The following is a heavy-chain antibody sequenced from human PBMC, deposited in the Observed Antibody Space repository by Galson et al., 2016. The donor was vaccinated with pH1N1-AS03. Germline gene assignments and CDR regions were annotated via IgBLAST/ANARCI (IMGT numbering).Heavy chain of an antibody. CDR1: GFSFSSYW. CDR2: INEDGTEK. Sequence: SLRLSCAASGFSFSSYWMTWVRQAPGKGLEWVATINEDGTEKHYLDSLKGRFSISRDNAKNSLHLEMNSLRAEDTAFYYCARTRTAESWGQGTLVTVSS. J-gene: IGHJ5*02. CDR3: ARTRTAES. D-gene: IGHD2-21*02. V-gene: IGHV3-7*03.